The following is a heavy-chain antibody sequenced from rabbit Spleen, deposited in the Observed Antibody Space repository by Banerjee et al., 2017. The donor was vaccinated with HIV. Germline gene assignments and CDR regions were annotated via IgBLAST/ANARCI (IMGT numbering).Heavy chain of an antibody. Sequence: QEQLEESGGGLVKPGGTLTLTCKASGVSFSGSSYMCWVRQAPGKGLEWIACIDGGTSGFTYFASWAKGRFTISKTSSTTVTLQMTSLTAADTATYFCVRDQAGDADYGPYYLNLWGQGTLVTVS. CDR1: GVSFSGSSY. V-gene: IGHV1S45*01. CDR3: VRDQAGDADYGPYYLNL. CDR2: IDGGTSGFT. J-gene: IGHJ4*01. D-gene: IGHD2-1*01.